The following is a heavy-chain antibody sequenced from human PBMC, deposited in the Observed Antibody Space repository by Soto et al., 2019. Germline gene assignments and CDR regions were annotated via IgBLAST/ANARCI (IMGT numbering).Heavy chain of an antibody. CDR2: ISYDGNFA. CDR1: GFPFSSYG. CDR3: AKEGPITNWYFDY. V-gene: IGHV3-30*18. D-gene: IGHD1-1*01. J-gene: IGHJ4*02. Sequence: QVQLVESGGGVVQPGRSLRLSCAASGFPFSSYGMHWVRRAPGKGLEWVTVISYDGNFAYYADSVKGRFTISRDNSKNTLYLQMNSLRTEDTAMYYCAKEGPITNWYFDYWGQGTLVTVSS.